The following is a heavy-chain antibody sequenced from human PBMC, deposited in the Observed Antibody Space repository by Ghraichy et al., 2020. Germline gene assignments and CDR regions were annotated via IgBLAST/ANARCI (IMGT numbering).Heavy chain of an antibody. CDR2: ISGNANST. D-gene: IGHD3-10*01. Sequence: GGSLRLSCAASGFTFTTYAMSWVRQAPGWGLEWVSAISGNANSTYYRDSVKGRFTISRDNSKNTIYLQMNSLRAEDTAVYYCAKRPETGFSAFDYWGQGILVTVSS. V-gene: IGHV3-23*01. CDR1: GFTFTTYA. J-gene: IGHJ4*02. CDR3: AKRPETGFSAFDY.